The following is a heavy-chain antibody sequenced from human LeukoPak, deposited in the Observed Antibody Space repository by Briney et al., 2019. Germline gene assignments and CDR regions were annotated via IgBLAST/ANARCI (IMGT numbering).Heavy chain of an antibody. D-gene: IGHD7-27*01. J-gene: IGHJ4*02. CDR3: ARSPGAPFDY. CDR1: GGSISSYY. V-gene: IGHV4-59*01. CDR2: VYFRGTT. Sequence: SETLSLTCTVSGGSISSYYWSWIRQPPGKGLEWIGYVYFRGTTNYNPSIKSRVTISVDTSKNQFSLKLTSVTAADTGVYYCARSPGAPFDYWGQGSLVTVSS.